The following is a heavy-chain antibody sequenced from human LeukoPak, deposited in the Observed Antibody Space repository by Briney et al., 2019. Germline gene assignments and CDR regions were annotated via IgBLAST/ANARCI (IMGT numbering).Heavy chain of an antibody. CDR3: ARDGSKGRSSSWYEGFDP. Sequence: SQTLSLTCAISGDSVSSNSAAWNWIRQSPSRGLEWLGRTYYRSKWYNDYAVSVKSRITINPDTSKNQFSLQLNSVTPEDTAVYYCARDGSKGRSSSWYEGFDPWGQGTLVTVSS. CDR1: GDSVSSNSAA. V-gene: IGHV6-1*01. J-gene: IGHJ5*02. D-gene: IGHD6-13*01. CDR2: TYYRSKWYN.